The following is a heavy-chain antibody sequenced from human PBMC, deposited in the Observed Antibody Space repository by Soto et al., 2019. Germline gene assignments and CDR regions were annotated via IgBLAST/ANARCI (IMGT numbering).Heavy chain of an antibody. CDR3: ARELVLGLKSAFDM. V-gene: IGHV3-7*04. J-gene: IGHJ3*02. D-gene: IGHD2-15*01. CDR2: IKGDGSEK. CDR1: GFTFKNYW. Sequence: EVQLLEAGGGLVQPGGSLRLSCAASGFTFKNYWMSWVRQAPGKGLEWVANIKGDGSEKNYGDSVKGRFTISRDNAKNSLYLHMNSLRDEDTAVYFCARELVLGLKSAFDMWGQGTLVTVSS.